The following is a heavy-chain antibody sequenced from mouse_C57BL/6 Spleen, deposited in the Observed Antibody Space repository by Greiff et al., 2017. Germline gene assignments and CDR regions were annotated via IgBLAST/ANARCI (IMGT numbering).Heavy chain of an antibody. CDR3: ARCNYYGSSRYYFDY. J-gene: IGHJ2*01. Sequence: VQLQQSGPELVKPGASVKISCKASGYSFTDYNMNWVKQSNGKSLEWIGVINPNYGTTSYNQKFKGKATLTVDQPSSTAYMPLNSLTSEDSAGYYCARCNYYGSSRYYFDYWGQGTTLTVSS. CDR1: GYSFTDYN. D-gene: IGHD1-1*01. V-gene: IGHV1-39*01. CDR2: INPNYGTT.